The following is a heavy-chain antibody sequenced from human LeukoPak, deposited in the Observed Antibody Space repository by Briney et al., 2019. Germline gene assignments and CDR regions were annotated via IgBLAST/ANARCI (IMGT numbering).Heavy chain of an antibody. CDR1: GFSFSSYS. Sequence: GGSLRLSCAASGFSFSSYSMNWVRQAPGKGLEWISSISPSTSTIYYADSVKGRFTISRDNAENSLYLQMNSLRAEDTAVYYCARDRNFLLYSSSRGDAFDIWGQGTMVTVSS. J-gene: IGHJ3*02. V-gene: IGHV3-48*01. CDR3: ARDRNFLLYSSSRGDAFDI. D-gene: IGHD6-13*01. CDR2: ISPSTSTI.